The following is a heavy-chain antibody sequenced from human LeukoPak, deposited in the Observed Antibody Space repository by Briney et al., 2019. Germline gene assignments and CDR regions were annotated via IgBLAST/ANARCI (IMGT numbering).Heavy chain of an antibody. J-gene: IGHJ4*02. CDR3: ARGIYDSSGYYYIVYFDY. V-gene: IGHV5-51*01. D-gene: IGHD3-22*01. CDR2: IHPGDSDT. Sequence: GESLKISCKGSGYSFTSYWIGWVRQMPGKGLEWMGIIHPGDSDTRYSPSFQGQVTISADKSISTAYLQWSSLKAPDTAMYYCARGIYDSSGYYYIVYFDYWGQGTLVTVSS. CDR1: GYSFTSYW.